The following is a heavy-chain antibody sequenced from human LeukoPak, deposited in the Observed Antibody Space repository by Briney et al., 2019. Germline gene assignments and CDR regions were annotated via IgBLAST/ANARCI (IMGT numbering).Heavy chain of an antibody. Sequence: PGGSLRLSCAASGFTFSSYWMSWVRQAPGKGLEWVANIKQDGSEKYYVDSVKGRFTISRDNAKNSLYLQMNSLRAEDTAVYYCARVRGFTIFGPPPIWGQGTMVTVSS. J-gene: IGHJ3*02. D-gene: IGHD3-3*01. CDR3: ARVRGFTIFGPPPI. CDR2: IKQDGSEK. V-gene: IGHV3-7*01. CDR1: GFTFSSYW.